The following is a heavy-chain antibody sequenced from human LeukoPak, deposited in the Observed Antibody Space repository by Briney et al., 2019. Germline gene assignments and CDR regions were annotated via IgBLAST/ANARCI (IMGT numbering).Heavy chain of an antibody. CDR2: DSATGST. D-gene: IGHD2-8*01. CDR3: ARDDLVWGGNNWFDP. V-gene: IGHV4-4*07. CDR1: GFTFSTYS. Sequence: GSLRLSCAASGFTFSTYSMNWVRQAPGKGLEWISRDSATGSTNYNPSPKSRIIISVDTSKKQFSLKLSSVTAADTAVYYFARDDLVWGGNNWFDPWGQGTLVIVSS. J-gene: IGHJ5*01.